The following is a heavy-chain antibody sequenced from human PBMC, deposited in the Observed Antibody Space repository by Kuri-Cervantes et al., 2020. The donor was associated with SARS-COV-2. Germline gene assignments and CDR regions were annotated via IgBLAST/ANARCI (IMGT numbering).Heavy chain of an antibody. Sequence: SQTLSLTCAVYGGSFSGYYWSWIRQPPGKGLEWIGEINHSGSTNYNPSLESRVTISVDTSKNQFSLKLSSVTAADTAVYYCARRGPTTVTTFTSLAEVGFQHWGQGTLVTVSS. V-gene: IGHV4-34*01. J-gene: IGHJ1*01. CDR3: ARRGPTTVTTFTSLAEVGFQH. CDR1: GGSFSGYY. D-gene: IGHD4-17*01. CDR2: INHSGST.